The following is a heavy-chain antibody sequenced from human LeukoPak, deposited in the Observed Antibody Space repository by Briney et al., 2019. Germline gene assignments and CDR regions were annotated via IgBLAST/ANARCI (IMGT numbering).Heavy chain of an antibody. D-gene: IGHD3-16*01. CDR2: IYYSGST. J-gene: IGHJ4*02. Sequence: SQTLSLTCTVSGGSISSGDYYWSWIRQPPGKGLEWIGYIYYSGSTYYNPSLKSRVTISVDTSKNQFSLKLSSVTAADTAVYYCARDSYDYVWGSSNFDYWGQGTLVTVSS. CDR3: ARDSYDYVWGSSNFDY. CDR1: GGSISSGDYY. V-gene: IGHV4-30-4*08.